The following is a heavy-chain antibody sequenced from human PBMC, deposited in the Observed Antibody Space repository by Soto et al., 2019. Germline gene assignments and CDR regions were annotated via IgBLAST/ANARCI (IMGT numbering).Heavy chain of an antibody. CDR3: AKAPKGNYYYGMDV. CDR1: GFTFSSYA. Sequence: GSLRLSCAASGFTFSSYAMTWVRQAPGKGLEWVSSISGSGGSTYYADSVKGRFTDSRDNSKKTLYLQMNSLRAEDTAVYYCAKAPKGNYYYGMDVWGQGTTVTVSS. V-gene: IGHV3-23*01. CDR2: ISGSGGST. D-gene: IGHD6-13*01. J-gene: IGHJ6*02.